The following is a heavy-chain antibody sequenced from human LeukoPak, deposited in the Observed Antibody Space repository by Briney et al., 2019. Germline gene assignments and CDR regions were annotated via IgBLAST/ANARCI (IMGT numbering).Heavy chain of an antibody. Sequence: SQTLSLTCTVSGGSISSGSYSWNWIRQPAGKGLEWIGRIYTTRTTNYNPSLKSRVTMSVDTSKNQFSLKLSSVTAADTAVYYCARDRPALWFGELFGYYFDYWGQGTLVTVSS. CDR2: IYTTRTT. D-gene: IGHD3-10*01. CDR1: GGSISSGSYS. CDR3: ARDRPALWFGELFGYYFDY. V-gene: IGHV4-61*02. J-gene: IGHJ4*02.